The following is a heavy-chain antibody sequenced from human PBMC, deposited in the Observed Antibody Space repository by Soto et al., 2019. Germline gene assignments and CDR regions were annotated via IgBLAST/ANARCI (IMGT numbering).Heavy chain of an antibody. D-gene: IGHD3-10*01. J-gene: IGHJ6*02. V-gene: IGHV4-30-4*01. CDR3: ARDKTYGSGSYYKGKPYYYYYYGMDV. CDR1: GGSISSGDYY. CDR2: IYYSGST. Sequence: QVQLQESGPGLVKPSQTLSLTCTVSGGSISSGDYYWSWIRQPPGKGLEWIGYIYYSGSTYYNPSPKSRVTISVDTSKNQFSLKLSSVTAADTAVYYCARDKTYGSGSYYKGKPYYYYYYGMDVWGQGTTVTVSS.